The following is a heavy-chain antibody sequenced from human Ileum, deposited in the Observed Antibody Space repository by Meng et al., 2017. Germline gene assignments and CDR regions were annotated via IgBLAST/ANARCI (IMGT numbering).Heavy chain of an antibody. CDR1: GFIFSSYD. Sequence: QVQLVQSGPEVKKPGASVTVSCKASGFIFSSYDINWVRQAPRQGLEWMGWMSPNSGNTGFAQKFQDRITMTRDTSINTAYMELSSLTSEDTAVYYCARRTQSTGTALGYWGQGTLVTVSS. V-gene: IGHV1-8*01. D-gene: IGHD1-1*01. CDR3: ARRTQSTGTALGY. CDR2: MSPNSGNT. J-gene: IGHJ4*02.